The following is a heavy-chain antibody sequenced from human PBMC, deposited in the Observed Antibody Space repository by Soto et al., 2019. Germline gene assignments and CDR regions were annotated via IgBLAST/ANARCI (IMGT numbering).Heavy chain of an antibody. V-gene: IGHV1-8*01. Sequence: GASVKVSCKASGYTFTSYDINWVRQATGQGLEWMGWMNPNSGNTGYAQKFQGRVTMTRNTSISTAYMELSSLRSEDSAVYYCARNSITDQDWFAPCGQGTPVTVSA. CDR3: ARNSITDQDWFAP. CDR2: MNPNSGNT. J-gene: IGHJ5*02. CDR1: GYTFTSYD. D-gene: IGHD2-15*01.